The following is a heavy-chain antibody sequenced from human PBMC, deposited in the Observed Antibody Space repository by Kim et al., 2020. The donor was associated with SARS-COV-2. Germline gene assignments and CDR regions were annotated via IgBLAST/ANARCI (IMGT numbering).Heavy chain of an antibody. CDR1: GFTFRNYW. Sequence: GGSLRLSCAASGFTFRNYWMHWVRQAPGKGLMWVSRTNRDGSSTTYADSLQGRFTISRDNAMNTLYLQMNNLRAEDTAVYYCARALDPSSNYYFFGMDV. D-gene: IGHD2-2*01. CDR2: TNRDGSST. J-gene: IGHJ6*01. V-gene: IGHV3-74*01. CDR3: ARALDPSSNYYFFGMDV.